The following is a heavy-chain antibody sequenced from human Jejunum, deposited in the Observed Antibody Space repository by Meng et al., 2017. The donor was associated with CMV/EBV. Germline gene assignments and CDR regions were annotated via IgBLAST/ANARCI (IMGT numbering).Heavy chain of an antibody. CDR3: AKDRRGGFYDGMDV. J-gene: IGHJ6*02. V-gene: IGHV3-23*01. Sequence: FPFSGYAMSWVRQAPGKGLEWVSAISGSGGSTYYADSVKGRFTISRDNSKNTLYLQMNSLRAEDTAVYYCAKDRRGGFYDGMDVWGQGTTVTVSS. CDR1: FPFSGYA. D-gene: IGHD6-25*01. CDR2: ISGSGGST.